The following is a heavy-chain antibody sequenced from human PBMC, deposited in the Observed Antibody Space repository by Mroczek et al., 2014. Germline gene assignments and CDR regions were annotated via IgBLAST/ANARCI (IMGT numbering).Heavy chain of an antibody. CDR3: AKEMGYNWKGHYGAFDI. CDR1: GFTFSSYG. CDR2: ISYDGSNK. Sequence: SGGGVVQPGRSLRLSCAASGFTFSSYGMHWVRQAPGKGLEWVAVISYDGSNKYYADSVKGRFTISRDNSKNTLYLQMNSLRAEDTAVYYCAKEMGYNWKGHYGAFDIWGQGTMVTVSS. J-gene: IGHJ3*02. D-gene: IGHD1-20*01. V-gene: IGHV3-30*18.